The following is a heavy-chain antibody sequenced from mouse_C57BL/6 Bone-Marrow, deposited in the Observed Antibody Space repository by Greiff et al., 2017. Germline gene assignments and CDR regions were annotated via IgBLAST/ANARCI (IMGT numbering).Heavy chain of an antibody. V-gene: IGHV1-74*01. D-gene: IGHD4-1*01. CDR1: GYTFTSYW. CDR3: AILPRLGRDAMDY. Sequence: QVQLQQSGAELVKPGASVKVSCKASGYTFTSYWMHWVKQRPGQGLEWIGRIHPSASATNYNQQFKGKATLTVDKSSSTASMQLSSLTSEDSAVYYCAILPRLGRDAMDYWGQGTSVTVAS. J-gene: IGHJ4*01. CDR2: IHPSASAT.